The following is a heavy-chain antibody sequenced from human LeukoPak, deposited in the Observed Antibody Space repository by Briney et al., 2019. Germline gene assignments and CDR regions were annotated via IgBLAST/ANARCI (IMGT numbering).Heavy chain of an antibody. CDR2: VNNDGGDT. V-gene: IGHV3-74*01. CDR1: EFAFSGHW. CDR3: VRGSFGPDI. J-gene: IGHJ3*02. Sequence: GGSLRLSCAASEFAFSGHWMHWVRQAPGKGLVWVSRVNNDGGDTIYADSVKGRFSISRDNAKNTLYLQMNSLRDEDTAVYYCVRGSFGPDIWGQGTMVTVSS. D-gene: IGHD3/OR15-3a*01.